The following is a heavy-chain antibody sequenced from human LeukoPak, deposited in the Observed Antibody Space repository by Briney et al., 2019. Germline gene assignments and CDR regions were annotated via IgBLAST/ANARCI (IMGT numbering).Heavy chain of an antibody. V-gene: IGHV4-39*01. CDR2: IYYSGST. J-gene: IGHJ4*02. Sequence: SETVTLICTVSGGSISSSSYYWGWIRQAPGKGLEWVGSIYYSGSTYYNPSLKSRVTISVDTSKNQFALKVSSVTAADTAVYFCARIVEVTVYFDRWGQGSLVTVSS. CDR3: ARIVEVTVYFDR. CDR1: GGSISSSSYY. D-gene: IGHD1-26*01.